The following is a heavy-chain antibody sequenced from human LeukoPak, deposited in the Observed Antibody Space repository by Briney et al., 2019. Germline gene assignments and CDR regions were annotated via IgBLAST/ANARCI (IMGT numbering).Heavy chain of an antibody. CDR3: VRGVGVSRFNYLDP. V-gene: IGHV3-33*01. Sequence: GGSLRLSCAASGFTFSSFGMHWVRQAPGKGLEWVAVIWYDASNKYYADSVKGRFTISRDNSKNTLYLQMNGLRDDDTAVYYCVRGVGVSRFNYLDPWGQGTLVIVSS. D-gene: IGHD1-7*01. CDR2: IWYDASNK. CDR1: GFTFSSFG. J-gene: IGHJ5*02.